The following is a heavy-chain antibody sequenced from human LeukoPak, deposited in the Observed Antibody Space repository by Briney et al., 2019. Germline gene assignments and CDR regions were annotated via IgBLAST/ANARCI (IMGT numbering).Heavy chain of an antibody. Sequence: PSETLSLTCTVSGGSISPYYWNWLRQPAGKGLEWVGRVYPSGTTNYNPSLKSRVTMSIDTSKNQFLLKLNSVTAADTAVYYCVRGHNYFDGSGYTYYFDYWGQGTLVTVSS. D-gene: IGHD3-22*01. V-gene: IGHV4-4*07. CDR2: VYPSGTT. J-gene: IGHJ4*02. CDR3: VRGHNYFDGSGYTYYFDY. CDR1: GGSISPYY.